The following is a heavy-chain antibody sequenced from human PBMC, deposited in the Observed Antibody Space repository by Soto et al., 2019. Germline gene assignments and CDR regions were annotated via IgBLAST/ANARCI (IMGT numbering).Heavy chain of an antibody. V-gene: IGHV2-5*02. Sequence: QITLKESGPTLVKPTQTLTLTCTFSGFSLSTTAEGVGWIRQPPGKALEWLALIYWDDDERYSPSLKSRLTITKDPPKNQVVLTMTNVDPVDTATYYCTHGSCSSADCYPNPYLDYWGQGILVTVSS. CDR1: GFSLSTTAEG. CDR2: IYWDDDE. J-gene: IGHJ4*02. D-gene: IGHD2-2*01. CDR3: THGSCSSADCYPNPYLDY.